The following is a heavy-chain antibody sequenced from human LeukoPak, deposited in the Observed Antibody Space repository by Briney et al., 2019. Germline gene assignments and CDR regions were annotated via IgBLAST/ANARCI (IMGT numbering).Heavy chain of an antibody. CDR1: GFTFRSYW. CDR2: IKQDGSEK. Sequence: PGGSLRLSCAASGFTFRSYWMSWVRQAPGKGLEWVANIKQDGSEKYYVDSVKGRFTISRDNAKNSLYLQMNSLRAEDTAVYYCARGESYYYMDVWGKGTTVTVSS. J-gene: IGHJ6*03. V-gene: IGHV3-7*01. CDR3: ARGESYYYMDV.